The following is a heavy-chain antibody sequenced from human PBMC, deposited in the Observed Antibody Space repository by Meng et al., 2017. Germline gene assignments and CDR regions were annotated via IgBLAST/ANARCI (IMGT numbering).Heavy chain of an antibody. V-gene: IGHV3-7*01. CDR3: ARTRAYCGGDCYSFFDY. CDR1: GFTFSSYW. CDR2: IKQDGSKK. J-gene: IGHJ4*02. Sequence: GGSLRLSCAASGFTFSSYWMSWVRQAPGKGLEWVANIKQDGSKKYYVDSVKGRFTISRDNAKNSLYLQMNSLRAEDTAVYYCARTRAYCGGDCYSFFDYWGQGTLVTVSS. D-gene: IGHD2-21*02.